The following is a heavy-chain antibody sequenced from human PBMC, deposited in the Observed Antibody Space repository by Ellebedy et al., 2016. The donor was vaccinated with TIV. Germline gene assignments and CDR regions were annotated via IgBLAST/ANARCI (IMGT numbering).Heavy chain of an antibody. CDR3: ARHDSSGPDAFDI. D-gene: IGHD3-22*01. Sequence: MPGGSLRLSCTVSGGSIRSSSYYWGWIRQRTGKGMEWIGSIYYSGSTYYTPSLNSRVTISVDTSKNQFSLKLSSVTAADTAVYYCARHDSSGPDAFDIWGQGTMVTVSS. CDR2: IYYSGST. CDR1: GGSIRSSSYY. V-gene: IGHV4-39*01. J-gene: IGHJ3*02.